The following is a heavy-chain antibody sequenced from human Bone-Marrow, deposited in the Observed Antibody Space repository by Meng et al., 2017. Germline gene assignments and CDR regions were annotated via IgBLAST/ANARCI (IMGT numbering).Heavy chain of an antibody. Sequence: GGSLRLSCAASGFTFSSYAMHWVRQAPGKGLEWVAVISYDGSNKYYADSVKGRFTISRDNSKNTLYLQMNSLRAEDTAVYYCARDDCSGGSCYVLRYYYYGMDVWGQGTTVTVSS. CDR2: ISYDGSNK. J-gene: IGHJ6*02. CDR1: GFTFSSYA. CDR3: ARDDCSGGSCYVLRYYYYGMDV. V-gene: IGHV3-30*04. D-gene: IGHD2-15*01.